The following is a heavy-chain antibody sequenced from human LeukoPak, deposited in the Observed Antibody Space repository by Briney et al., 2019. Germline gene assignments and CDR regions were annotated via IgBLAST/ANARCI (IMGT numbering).Heavy chain of an antibody. CDR3: AELGITMIGGV. Sequence: GGSLRLSCAASGFTFNSYAMNWVRQAPGKGLEWVSTISSSGNNTYYTDSVKGRFTISRDNAKNSLYLQMNSLRAEDTAVYYCAELGITMIGGVWGKGTTVTISS. CDR1: GFTFNSYA. V-gene: IGHV3-21*01. D-gene: IGHD3-10*02. CDR2: ISSSGNNT. J-gene: IGHJ6*04.